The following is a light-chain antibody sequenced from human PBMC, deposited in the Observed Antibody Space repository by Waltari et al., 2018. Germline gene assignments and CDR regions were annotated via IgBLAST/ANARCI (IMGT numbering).Light chain of an antibody. V-gene: IGLV3-25*03. CDR1: ALADQS. J-gene: IGLJ2*01. CDR3: QSADSTGSDVI. CDR2: KDT. Sequence: SYELTQAPSVTVSPGQTARIACSGDALADQSAYWYQQRPGRAPVAVIYKDTKRPSGIPERFSGSSSGTTVTLTISGVQAEDESDYYCQSADSTGSDVIFGGGTKLTVL.